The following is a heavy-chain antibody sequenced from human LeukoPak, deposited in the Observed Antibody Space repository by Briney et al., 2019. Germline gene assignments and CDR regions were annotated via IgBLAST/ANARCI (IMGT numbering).Heavy chain of an antibody. CDR2: ISSHSGSA. CDR1: GGSISSSNW. J-gene: IGHJ4*02. Sequence: PSGTLSLTCAISGGSISSSNWWTWVRQPPGKGLEWIGEISSHSGSANYNPSLMRRVTISVDKSKNQFSLRLSSVTAADTAVYYCAKIFCSSTTCYLDFWGQGTLVTVSS. V-gene: IGHV4-4*02. D-gene: IGHD2-2*01. CDR3: AKIFCSSTTCYLDF.